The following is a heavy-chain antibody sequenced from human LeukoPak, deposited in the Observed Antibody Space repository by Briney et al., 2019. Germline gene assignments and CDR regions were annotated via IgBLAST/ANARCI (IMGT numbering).Heavy chain of an antibody. CDR2: ISYDGSDK. J-gene: IGHJ4*02. Sequence: GGSLRLSCAASGFAFSSYGMHWVRQAPGKGLEWVAVISYDGSDKYYADSVKGRFTISRDNSKSTLYLQMNSLRAEDTAVYYCARGEGLFDYWGQGTLVTVSS. CDR3: ARGEGLFDY. V-gene: IGHV3-30*03. CDR1: GFAFSSYG.